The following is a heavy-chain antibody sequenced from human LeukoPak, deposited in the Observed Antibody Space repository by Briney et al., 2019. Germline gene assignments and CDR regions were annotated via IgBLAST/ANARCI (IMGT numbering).Heavy chain of an antibody. Sequence: GASVKVCCKASGGTFSSYAISWVRQAPGQGLEWMGRIIPILGIANYAQKFQGRVTITADKSTSTAYMELSSLRSEDTAVYYCAREVGIAARPPYYYYYGMDVWGQGTTVTVSS. D-gene: IGHD6-6*01. V-gene: IGHV1-69*04. CDR3: AREVGIAARPPYYYYYGMDV. CDR2: IIPILGIA. J-gene: IGHJ6*02. CDR1: GGTFSSYA.